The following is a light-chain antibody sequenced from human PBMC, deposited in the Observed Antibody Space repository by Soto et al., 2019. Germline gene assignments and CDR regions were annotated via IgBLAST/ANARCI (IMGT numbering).Light chain of an antibody. V-gene: IGLV2-14*01. J-gene: IGLJ1*01. CDR1: SSDLAIYNY. Sequence: QSALTQPASVSGSPGQSITISCTGTSSDLAIYNYVSWYQQQPGKAPKLMIYQVTNRPSGVSNRFSGSRSGNTASLSISGLQAEYEADYYCCSYTDSSNYVFGTGTKLTVL. CDR2: QVT. CDR3: CSYTDSSNYV.